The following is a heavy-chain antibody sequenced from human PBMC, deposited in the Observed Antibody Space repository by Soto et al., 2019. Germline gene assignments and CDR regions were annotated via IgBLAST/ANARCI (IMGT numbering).Heavy chain of an antibody. J-gene: IGHJ6*02. CDR1: EYTFAGYY. Sequence: GASVKVSCKSSEYTFAGYYMHWVRQAPGQGLEWMGWINPKSGGTNYAQKFQGWVTMTRDTSIRTAYMELSRLKSDDTAVYYCARGGGYCRGGTCYLYGMDVWGQGSTVTVSS. D-gene: IGHD1-26*01. V-gene: IGHV1-2*04. CDR3: ARGGGYCRGGTCYLYGMDV. CDR2: INPKSGGT.